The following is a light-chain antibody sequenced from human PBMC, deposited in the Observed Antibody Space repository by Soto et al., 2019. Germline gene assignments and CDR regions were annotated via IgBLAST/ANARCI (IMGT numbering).Light chain of an antibody. CDR3: SSYTSDSTTL. V-gene: IGLV2-14*03. CDR1: NSDVGGYNY. CDR2: DVS. Sequence: QSVLTQPASVSGSPGQSITMSCTGTNSDVGGYNYVSWYQQHPGEAPKLLIYDVSDRPSGISNRFSGSKSGTTASLTISGLQAEDEAHYYCSSYTSDSTTLFGGGTKL. J-gene: IGLJ3*02.